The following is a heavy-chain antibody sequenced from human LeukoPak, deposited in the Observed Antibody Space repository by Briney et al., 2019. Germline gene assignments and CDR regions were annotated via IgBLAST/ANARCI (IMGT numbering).Heavy chain of an antibody. CDR3: ARSQQQLVLRGAFDI. V-gene: IGHV4-30-2*01. D-gene: IGHD6-13*01. J-gene: IGHJ3*02. CDR2: IYHSGST. CDR1: GGSISSGGYS. Sequence: KTSETLPLTCAVPGGSISSGGYSWSWIRQPPGKGLEWIGYIYHSGSTYYNPSLKSRVTISVDRSKNQFSLKLSSVTAADTAVYYCARSQQQLVLRGAFDIWGQGTMVTVSS.